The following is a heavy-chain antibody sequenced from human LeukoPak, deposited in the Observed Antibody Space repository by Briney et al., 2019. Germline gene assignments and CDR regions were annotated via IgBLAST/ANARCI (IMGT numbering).Heavy chain of an antibody. D-gene: IGHD4-23*01. CDR1: GFTLRSNY. Sequence: PGGPLKLSCAPSGFTLRSNYMSWVRQAPGKALEWVSIIYSDGNTYYTDSGNGRFTISRDNSKNTLYLQMNSLGGDDTAVYYCARFYGGFANHWHFDLWGRGTLVTVSS. J-gene: IGHJ2*01. CDR3: ARFYGGFANHWHFDL. CDR2: IYSDGNT. V-gene: IGHV3-53*01.